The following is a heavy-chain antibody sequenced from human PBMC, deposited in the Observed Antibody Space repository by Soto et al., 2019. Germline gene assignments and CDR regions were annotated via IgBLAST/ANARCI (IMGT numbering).Heavy chain of an antibody. V-gene: IGHV3-21*01. Sequence: GGSLRLSCAASGFTFSSYSMNWVRQAPGKGLEWVSSISSSSSYIYYADSVKGRFTISRDNAKNSLYLQMNSLRAEDTAVYYCARVRQEITFGGVIAPAPHNWFDPWGQGTLVTVSS. CDR2: ISSSSSYI. CDR3: ARVRQEITFGGVIAPAPHNWFDP. D-gene: IGHD3-16*02. J-gene: IGHJ5*02. CDR1: GFTFSSYS.